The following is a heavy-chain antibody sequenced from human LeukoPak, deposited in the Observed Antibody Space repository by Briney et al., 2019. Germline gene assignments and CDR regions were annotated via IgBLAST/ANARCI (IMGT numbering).Heavy chain of an antibody. D-gene: IGHD3-10*01. Sequence: SETLSLTCTVSGASTSNSNYYWGWIRQPPGKGLEWIGNIYYSGSTYYNPSLKSRVTISIDTSRNQFSLQLSSVTAADTAVYYCARVRYGSGSYCRHFDYWGQGTLVTVSS. V-gene: IGHV4-39*07. CDR2: IYYSGST. CDR1: GASTSNSNYY. CDR3: ARVRYGSGSYCRHFDY. J-gene: IGHJ4*02.